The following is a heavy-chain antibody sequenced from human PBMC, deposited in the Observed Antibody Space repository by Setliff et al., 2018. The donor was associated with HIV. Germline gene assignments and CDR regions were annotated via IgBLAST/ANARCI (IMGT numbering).Heavy chain of an antibody. CDR2: IIPVFGTT. CDR1: GGTFSSYA. Sequence: SVKVSCKASGGTFSSYAISWVRQAPGQGLDWMGGIIPVFGTTNYAQKFQGRVTITADESTSTAYMELSSLRSEDTAVYYSARDGRYSFGYNWFDPWGQGTLVTVSS. CDR3: ARDGRYSFGYNWFDP. V-gene: IGHV1-69*13. D-gene: IGHD5-18*01. J-gene: IGHJ5*02.